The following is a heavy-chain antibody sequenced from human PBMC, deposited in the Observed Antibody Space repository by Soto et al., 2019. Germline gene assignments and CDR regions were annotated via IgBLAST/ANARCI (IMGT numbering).Heavy chain of an antibody. J-gene: IGHJ4*02. D-gene: IGHD2-15*01. V-gene: IGHV1-69-2*01. CDR1: GYTFTDYY. CDR3: ATVGGPYCSGGSCPFDY. Sequence: EVRLVQSGAEVKKPGATVKISCKVSGYTFTDYYMHWVQQAPGKGLEWMGLVDPEDGETIYAEKFQGRVTITTDTSTDTAYMELSSLRSEDTAVYYCATVGGPYCSGGSCPFDYWGQGTLVTVSS. CDR2: VDPEDGET.